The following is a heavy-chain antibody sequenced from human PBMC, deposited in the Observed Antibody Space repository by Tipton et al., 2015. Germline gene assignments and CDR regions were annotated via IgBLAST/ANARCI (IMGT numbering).Heavy chain of an antibody. CDR3: ARSRGASNSGGLAGY. Sequence: SLRLSCTASGFSFRSYGMHWVRQAPGKGLEWVSSISSSSSYIYYADSVKGRFTISRDNAKNSLYLQMNSLRAEDTAVYYCARSRGASNSGGLAGYWGQGTLVTVSS. V-gene: IGHV3-21*01. CDR2: ISSSSSYI. D-gene: IGHD2-15*01. CDR1: GFSFRSYG. J-gene: IGHJ4*02.